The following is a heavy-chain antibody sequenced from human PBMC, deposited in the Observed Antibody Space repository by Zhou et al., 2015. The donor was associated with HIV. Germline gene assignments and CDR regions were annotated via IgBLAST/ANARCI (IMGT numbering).Heavy chain of an antibody. Sequence: QVQLVQSGAEVKKPGSSVKVSCKASGGTFSSYAISWVRQAPGQGLEWMGGIIPIFGTANYAQKFQGRVTITADESTSTAYMELSSLRSEDTAVYYCARGVTMVRGVGGYYYYYGMDVWGQGTTVTVSS. CDR1: GGTFSSYA. V-gene: IGHV1-69*12. CDR2: IIPIFGTA. D-gene: IGHD3-10*01. J-gene: IGHJ6*02. CDR3: ARGVTMVRGVGGYYYYYGMDV.